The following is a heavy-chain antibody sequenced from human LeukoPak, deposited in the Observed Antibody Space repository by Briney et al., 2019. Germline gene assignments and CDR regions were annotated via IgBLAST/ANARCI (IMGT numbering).Heavy chain of an antibody. J-gene: IGHJ6*03. Sequence: PSETLSLTCTVSGGSVSSGDYYWSWLRQPPGKGLDWIGYIYYSRSTYYNPSLKSRLTISVDTSKNQFSLKVSSVTAADTAVYYCANGNRCTSPNCLGYYYFYMDVWGKGTTVTVSS. CDR3: ANGNRCTSPNCLGYYYFYMDV. V-gene: IGHV4-30-4*08. D-gene: IGHD2-8*01. CDR1: GGSVSSGDYY. CDR2: IYYSRST.